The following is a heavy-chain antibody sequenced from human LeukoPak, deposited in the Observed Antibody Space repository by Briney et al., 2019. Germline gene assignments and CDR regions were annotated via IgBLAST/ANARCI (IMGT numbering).Heavy chain of an antibody. CDR1: GDSVSSNSAA. CDR2: TYYRSKWYN. V-gene: IGHV6-1*01. J-gene: IGHJ4*02. CDR3: ARVRSLSGWYYFAY. D-gene: IGHD6-19*01. Sequence: PSQTLSLTSAISGDSVSSNSAAWNWIRHSPSRGLEWLGRTYYRSKWYNDYAVSVKSRLTINPDTSKNQFCLQLNSVTPEDTAVYYCARVRSLSGWYYFAYWGQGTLVTVSS.